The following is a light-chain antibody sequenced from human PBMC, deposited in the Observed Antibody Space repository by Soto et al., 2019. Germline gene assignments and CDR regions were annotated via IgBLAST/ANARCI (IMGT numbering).Light chain of an antibody. CDR1: SSDVGGYNY. V-gene: IGLV2-14*01. Sequence: QSVLTQPASVSGAPGQSITVSCTGTSSDVGGYNYVSWYQQYPGKVPRLMIYDVTNRPSGVSNRFSGSKSGNTASLTFSGLQAEDEADYYCSSYRSGSTYVFGTGTKVTVL. J-gene: IGLJ1*01. CDR2: DVT. CDR3: SSYRSGSTYV.